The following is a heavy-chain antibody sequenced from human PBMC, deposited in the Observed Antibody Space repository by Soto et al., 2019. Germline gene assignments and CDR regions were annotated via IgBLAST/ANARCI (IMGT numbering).Heavy chain of an antibody. CDR1: GFTFSSYA. J-gene: IGHJ6*02. CDR3: AKDPWQGGIAPLGMDV. V-gene: IGHV3-23*01. Sequence: EVQLLESGGGLVQPGGSLRLSCAASGFTFSSYAMSWVRQAPGKGLEWVSGISGGGNTHYADSVKGRFTISRDNSKNTLYLEMSSLRAEDTAVYYCAKDPWQGGIAPLGMDVWGQGTTVTVSS. CDR2: ISGGGNT. D-gene: IGHD6-6*01.